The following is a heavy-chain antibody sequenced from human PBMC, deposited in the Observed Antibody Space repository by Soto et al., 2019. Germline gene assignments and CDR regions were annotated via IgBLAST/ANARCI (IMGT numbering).Heavy chain of an antibody. CDR1: GFTFSSYA. D-gene: IGHD1-26*01. CDR3: ARVDAQWELLPWFDP. Sequence: QVQLVESGGGVVQPGRSLRLSCAASGFTFSSYAMHWVRQAPGKGLEWVAVISYDGSNKYYADSVKGRFTISRDNSKNTLYLQMNSLRAEDPAVYYCARVDAQWELLPWFDPWGQGTLVTVSS. CDR2: ISYDGSNK. J-gene: IGHJ5*02. V-gene: IGHV3-30-3*01.